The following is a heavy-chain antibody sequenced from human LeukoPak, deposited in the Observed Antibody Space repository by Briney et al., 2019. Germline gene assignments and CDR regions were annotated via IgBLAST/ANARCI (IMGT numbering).Heavy chain of an antibody. V-gene: IGHV3-53*01. CDR2: IYSGGST. J-gene: IGHJ4*02. CDR1: GFTVSSNY. CDR3: ARVEALYNSGSVWAY. Sequence: PGGSLRLSCAASGFTVSSNYMSWVRQAPGKGLEWVSIIYSGGSTFYADSVKGRFTISRDNSKNTLYLQMNSLRAEDTAVYYCARVEALYNSGSVWAYWGQGTLVTVSS. D-gene: IGHD3-10*01.